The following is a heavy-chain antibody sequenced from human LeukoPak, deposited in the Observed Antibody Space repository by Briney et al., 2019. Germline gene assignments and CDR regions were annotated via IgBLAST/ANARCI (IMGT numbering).Heavy chain of an antibody. CDR3: AKDGRGYYTGGPRETPNWFDP. CDR1: GFTFSSYA. J-gene: IGHJ5*02. CDR2: ISGSGGST. D-gene: IGHD3-3*01. V-gene: IGHV3-23*01. Sequence: GASLRLSCAASGFTFSSYAMSWVRQAPGKGLEWVSAISGSGGSTYYADSVKGRFTISSDNSKNTLYLQMNSLRAEDTAVYYCAKDGRGYYTGGPRETPNWFDPWGQGTLVTVSS.